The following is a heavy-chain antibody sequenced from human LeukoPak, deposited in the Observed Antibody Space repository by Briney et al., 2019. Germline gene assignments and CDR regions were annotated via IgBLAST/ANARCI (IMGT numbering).Heavy chain of an antibody. CDR3: ARDLTTTTYYYNSSGYSTPYYYYYMDV. CDR1: GGSFSGYY. J-gene: IGHJ6*03. Sequence: SETLSLTCAVYGGSFSGYYWSWIRQPPGKGLEWIGEINHSGSTNYNPSLQSRVTMSIDTSKRQFSLKLSSVTAADTAVYYCARDLTTTTYYYNSSGYSTPYYYYYMDVWGRGTTVTISS. D-gene: IGHD3-22*01. CDR2: INHSGST. V-gene: IGHV4-34*01.